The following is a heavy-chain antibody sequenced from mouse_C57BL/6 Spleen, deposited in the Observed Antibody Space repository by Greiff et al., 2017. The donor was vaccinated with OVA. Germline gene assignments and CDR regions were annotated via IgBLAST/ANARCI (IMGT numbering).Heavy chain of an antibody. Sequence: QVQLQQSGPELVKPGASVKISCKASGYAFSSSWMNWVKQRPGKGLEWIGRIYPGDGDTNYNGKFKGKATLTADKSSSTAYMQLSSLTSEDSAVYFCARSPTVARGNYWYFDVWGTGTTVTVSS. J-gene: IGHJ1*03. CDR2: IYPGDGDT. CDR3: ARSPTVARGNYWYFDV. V-gene: IGHV1-82*01. CDR1: GYAFSSSW. D-gene: IGHD1-1*01.